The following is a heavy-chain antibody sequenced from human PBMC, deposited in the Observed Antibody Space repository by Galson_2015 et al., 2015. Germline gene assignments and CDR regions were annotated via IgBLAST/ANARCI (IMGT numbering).Heavy chain of an antibody. CDR3: AKNYDYADSYFDY. J-gene: IGHJ4*02. CDR1: GFTFSSYA. D-gene: IGHD4-17*01. V-gene: IGHV3-23*01. Sequence: SLRLSCAASGFTFSSYAMSWVRQAPGKGLEWVSAISGSGGSTYYADSVKGRFTISRDSSKNTLYLQMNSLRAEDTAVYYCAKNYDYADSYFDYWGQGTLVTVSS. CDR2: ISGSGGST.